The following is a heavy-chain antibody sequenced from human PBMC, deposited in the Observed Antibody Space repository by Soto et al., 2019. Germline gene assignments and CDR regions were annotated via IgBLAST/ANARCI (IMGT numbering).Heavy chain of an antibody. CDR2: IYYSGST. CDR1: GGSISSYY. CDR3: ARGCRATDYYYYYYMDV. Sequence: SETLSLTCTVSGGSISSYYWSWIRQPPGKGLEWIGYIYYSGSTNYNPSLKSRVTISVDTSKNQFSLKLSSVTAADTAVYYCARGCRATDYYYYYYMDVRGKGTTVTVSS. D-gene: IGHD5-12*01. V-gene: IGHV4-59*01. J-gene: IGHJ6*03.